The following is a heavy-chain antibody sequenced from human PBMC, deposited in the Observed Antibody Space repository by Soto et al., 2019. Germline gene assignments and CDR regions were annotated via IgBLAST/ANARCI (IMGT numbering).Heavy chain of an antibody. D-gene: IGHD3-22*01. Sequence: PSETLSLTCAVFGESFSDSYWSWIRQSPEKGLEWIGEITNSGSTYYNPSLKSRVTISGDTSKNQFSLEVRSVTAADTAVYYCARVGTYYDSSGYCWFDPWGQGTLVTVSS. CDR3: ARVGTYYDSSGYCWFDP. CDR1: GESFSDSY. CDR2: ITNSGST. J-gene: IGHJ5*02. V-gene: IGHV4-34*01.